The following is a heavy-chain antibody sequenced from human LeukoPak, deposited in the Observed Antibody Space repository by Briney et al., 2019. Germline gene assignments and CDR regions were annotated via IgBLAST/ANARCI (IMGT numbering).Heavy chain of an antibody. D-gene: IGHD3-10*01. Sequence: SETLSLTCGVFGESLGGYYWTWTRQPPGKGLEWIGEISHTGIPNYNASLKSRVTISVDTSKKQFSLRLTSVTAADTAVYYCARANMVRGGFFDLWGRGTLVTVPS. CDR1: GESLGGYY. J-gene: IGHJ2*01. V-gene: IGHV4-34*01. CDR3: ARANMVRGGFFDL. CDR2: ISHTGIP.